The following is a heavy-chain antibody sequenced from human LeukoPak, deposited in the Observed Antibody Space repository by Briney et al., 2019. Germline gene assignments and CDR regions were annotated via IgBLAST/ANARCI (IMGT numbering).Heavy chain of an antibody. V-gene: IGHV3-21*01. Sequence: GGSLRLSCAASGFTFSSYSMTWVRQAPGKGLEWVSSISSSSSYIYYADSVKGRFTISRDNAKNSLYLQMNSLRAEDTAVYYCARDLNPLTGGPYYFDYWGQGTLVTVSS. D-gene: IGHD3-16*01. CDR1: GFTFSSYS. J-gene: IGHJ4*02. CDR3: ARDLNPLTGGPYYFDY. CDR2: ISSSSSYI.